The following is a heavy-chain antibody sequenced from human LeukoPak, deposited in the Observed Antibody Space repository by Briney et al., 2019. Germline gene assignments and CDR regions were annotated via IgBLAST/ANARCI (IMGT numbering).Heavy chain of an antibody. J-gene: IGHJ1*01. V-gene: IGHV3-9*01. CDR2: ISWNSGSI. CDR3: AKDNRRHYTSGPNPDPLH. Sequence: GGSLRLSCAGSGFIFNNYAMHWVRQPPGKGLEWVSGISWNSGSIDYADSVKGRFTISRDNAKNSLYLQMNSLRVEDTAFYYCAKDNRRHYTSGPNPDPLHRGQGALVTVSS. D-gene: IGHD6-19*01. CDR1: GFIFNNYA.